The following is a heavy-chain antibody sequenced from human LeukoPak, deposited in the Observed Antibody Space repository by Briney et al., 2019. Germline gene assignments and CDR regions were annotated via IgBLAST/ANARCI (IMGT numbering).Heavy chain of an antibody. D-gene: IGHD3-22*01. CDR3: AGIVPRLEGYYDYGMDV. V-gene: IGHV1-24*01. Sequence: ASVKVPRKFSAYTLTELSMHWVRQPPAQGHERKGGFDPEDGETIYAQKFQGRVAMSEDTTTDTDYMELSCLRSEDTAVYYWAGIVPRLEGYYDYGMDVWGQGTMVIVSS. J-gene: IGHJ6*02. CDR2: FDPEDGET. CDR1: AYTLTELS.